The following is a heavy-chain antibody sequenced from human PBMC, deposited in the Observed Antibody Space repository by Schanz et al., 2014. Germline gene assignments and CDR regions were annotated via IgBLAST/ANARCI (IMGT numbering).Heavy chain of an antibody. D-gene: IGHD6-13*01. CDR2: ITAYNGDT. J-gene: IGHJ4*02. V-gene: IGHV1-18*01. CDR1: GGTFSRLT. CDR3: ARDGVDAAAGGNY. Sequence: QVQLVQSGADVKKPGSSVRVSCKASGGTFSRLTFSWVRQAPGQGLEWMGWITAYNGDTNYALKLQGRVTMTADTSTSTAYMELRSLRSDDTAVYYCARDGVDAAAGGNYWGQGTLVTVSS.